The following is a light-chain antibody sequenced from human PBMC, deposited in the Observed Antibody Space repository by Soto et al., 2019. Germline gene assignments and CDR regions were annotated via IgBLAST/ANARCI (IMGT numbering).Light chain of an antibody. CDR3: QQYASSPLHT. J-gene: IGKJ4*01. CDR1: QTIGRNY. V-gene: IGKV3-20*01. CDR2: STS. Sequence: EIVLTQSPGTLSLSPGETATLSCRASQTIGRNYLAWYQQKPGQAPRLLIFSTSTRATGIPERFSGGGSGTDFTLSISRLEPEDFAVYYCQQYASSPLHTFGGGTKVDIK.